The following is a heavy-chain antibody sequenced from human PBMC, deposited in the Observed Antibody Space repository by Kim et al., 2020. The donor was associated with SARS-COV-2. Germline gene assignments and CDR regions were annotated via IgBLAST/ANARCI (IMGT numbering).Heavy chain of an antibody. D-gene: IGHD3-10*01. CDR1: GFTFDDYA. V-gene: IGHV3-9*01. CDR2: ISWNSGSI. Sequence: GGFLRLSCAASGFTFDDYAMHWVRQAPGKGLEWVSGISWNSGSIGYADSVKGRFTISRDNAKNSLYLQINSLRAEDTALYYCAKDTGGSGSYYYRQFDYWGQGTLVTVSS. J-gene: IGHJ4*02. CDR3: AKDTGGSGSYYYRQFDY.